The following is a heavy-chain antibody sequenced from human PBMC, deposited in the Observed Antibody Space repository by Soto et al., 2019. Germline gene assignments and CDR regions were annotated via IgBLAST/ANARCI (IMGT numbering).Heavy chain of an antibody. CDR2: MNPHGGNT. D-gene: IGHD3-10*01. CDR3: ARGINYYDSGDDAFDS. J-gene: IGHJ3*02. V-gene: IGHV1-8*01. CDR1: GYTFTSYD. Sequence: QVQLVQSGAEVKKPGASVKVSCKASGYTFTSYDINWVRQATGQGLEWMGWMNPHGGNTGYAQKFQGRVTMTRNTSISTAYMELSSLRSEDTAVYYCARGINYYDSGDDAFDSWGQGTMVTVSS.